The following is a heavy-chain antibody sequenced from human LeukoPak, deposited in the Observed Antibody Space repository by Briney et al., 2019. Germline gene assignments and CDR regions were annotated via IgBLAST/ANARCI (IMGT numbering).Heavy chain of an antibody. CDR2: ISSSSSYI. J-gene: IGHJ6*03. CDR3: ARGGYYYGSGSYYKSDSRVYYYMDV. D-gene: IGHD3-10*01. V-gene: IGHV3-21*04. Sequence: PGGSLRLSCAASGFTFSSYEMNWVRQAPGKGLEWVSSISSSSSYIYCADSVKGRFTISRDNAKNSLYLQMNSLRAEDTALYYCARGGYYYGSGSYYKSDSRVYYYMDVWGKGTTVTVSS. CDR1: GFTFSSYE.